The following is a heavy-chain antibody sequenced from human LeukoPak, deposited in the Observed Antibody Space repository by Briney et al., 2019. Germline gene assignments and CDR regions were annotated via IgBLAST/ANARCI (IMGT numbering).Heavy chain of an antibody. V-gene: IGHV4-30-2*05. Sequence: SETLSLTCAVSGGSISSGGYSWSWIRQPPGKGLEWIGYIYHSGSTYYNPSLKSRVTISVDTSKNQFSLKLSSVTAADTAVYYCAREGIAAARVNWFDPWGQGTLVTVSS. D-gene: IGHD6-13*01. CDR1: GGSISSGGYS. J-gene: IGHJ5*02. CDR3: AREGIAAARVNWFDP. CDR2: IYHSGST.